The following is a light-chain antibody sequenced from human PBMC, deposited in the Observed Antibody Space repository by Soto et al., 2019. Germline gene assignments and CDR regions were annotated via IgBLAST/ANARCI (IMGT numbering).Light chain of an antibody. J-gene: IGKJ1*01. V-gene: IGKV1-5*03. CDR2: KAS. Sequence: DVQLTQSPSTLSASVGDRVTITCRASQSVSSWLAWYQAKPGKAPNLLIYKASTLESGLPSRFSGSGSGTEFTLTISSLQPDDFATYYCQQYRSYSWTFGQGTKVEI. CDR1: QSVSSW. CDR3: QQYRSYSWT.